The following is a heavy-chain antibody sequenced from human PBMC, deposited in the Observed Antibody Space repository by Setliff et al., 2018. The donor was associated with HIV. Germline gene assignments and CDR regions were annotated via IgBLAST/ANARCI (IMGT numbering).Heavy chain of an antibody. J-gene: IGHJ4*02. D-gene: IGHD5-18*01. CDR2: IYHSGST. Sequence: PSETLSLTCAVSGYSISSGYYWGWIRQPPGKGLEWIGTIYHSGSTYYNPSLKSRVTISVDTSKNQFSLRLSSVTAADTAVYYCARAPSGYIYIVFDYWGQGTRGTSPQ. V-gene: IGHV4-38-2*01. CDR1: GYSISSGYY. CDR3: ARAPSGYIYIVFDY.